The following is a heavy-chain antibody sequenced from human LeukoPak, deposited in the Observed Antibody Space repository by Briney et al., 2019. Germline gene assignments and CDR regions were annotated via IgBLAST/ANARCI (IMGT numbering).Heavy chain of an antibody. CDR2: ISGSGGST. CDR3: AKVAVVAAFDY. J-gene: IGHJ4*02. V-gene: IGHV3-23*01. CDR1: GFIFRNYA. Sequence: GGSLRLSCGASGFIFRNYAMSWVRQAPGKGLEWVSAISGSGGSTYYADSVKGRFTISRDNSKNTLYLQMNSLRAEDTAVYYCAKVAVVAAFDYWGQGTLVTVSS. D-gene: IGHD2-15*01.